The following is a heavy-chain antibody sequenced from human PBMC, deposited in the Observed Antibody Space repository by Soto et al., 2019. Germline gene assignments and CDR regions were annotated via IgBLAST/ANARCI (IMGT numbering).Heavy chain of an antibody. CDR3: ARHSDGYNSVTFDY. Sequence: QLQLQESGPGLVKPSETLSLTCTVSGGSISSSSYYWGWIRQPPGKGLEWIGSIYYSGSTYYNPSLKGRVTISVDTSKNQFSLKLSSVTAADTAVYYCARHSDGYNSVTFDYWGQGTLVTVSS. CDR1: GGSISSSSYY. J-gene: IGHJ4*02. D-gene: IGHD1-1*01. CDR2: IYYSGST. V-gene: IGHV4-39*01.